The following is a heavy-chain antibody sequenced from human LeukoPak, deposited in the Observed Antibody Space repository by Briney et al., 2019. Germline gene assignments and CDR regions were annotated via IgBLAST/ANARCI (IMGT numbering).Heavy chain of an antibody. D-gene: IGHD7-27*01. CDR2: IQYDDSEK. Sequence: GGSLRLSCAASGFTFTFSTSGMHWVRQAPGKGLEWVAFIQYDDSEKSYADSVKGRCTTSRDNSKNTVYLQMNSLRVEDTAVYYCARKGETVEKGEFDYGGQGPLVTVPS. V-gene: IGHV3-33*05. CDR1: GFTFTFSTSG. CDR3: ARKGETVEKGEFDY. J-gene: IGHJ4*02.